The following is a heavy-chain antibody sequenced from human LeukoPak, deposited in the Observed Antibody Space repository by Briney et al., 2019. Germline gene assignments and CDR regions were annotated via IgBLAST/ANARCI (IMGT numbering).Heavy chain of an antibody. CDR2: QSSDGSDK. CDR1: GFTFANYA. Sequence: GGSLRLSCAASGFTFANYAMHWVRLAPGKGLEWVAVQSSDGSDKFYAASVRGRFTISRDNSKHTLFLQMSSLRAEDTAVYYCARVLTTKQLLFDAFDVWGQGTMVTVSS. CDR3: ARVLTTKQLLFDAFDV. V-gene: IGHV3-30*15. J-gene: IGHJ3*01. D-gene: IGHD6-6*01.